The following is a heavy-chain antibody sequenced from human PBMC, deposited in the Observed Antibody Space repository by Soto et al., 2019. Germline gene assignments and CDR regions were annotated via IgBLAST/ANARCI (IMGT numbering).Heavy chain of an antibody. D-gene: IGHD3-16*01. CDR1: GFTFSGYA. CDR2: ISYDGSLK. V-gene: IGHV3-30-3*01. Sequence: QVQLVESGGGVVQPGGSLRVSCAASGFTFSGYAMHWVRQAPGKGLEWVAFISYDGSLKYYADSVKGRFTTSRDNSQTTLYLQMNSLRPEDTAVYYCARGVTLGHWGQGALVTVSS. J-gene: IGHJ4*02. CDR3: ARGVTLGH.